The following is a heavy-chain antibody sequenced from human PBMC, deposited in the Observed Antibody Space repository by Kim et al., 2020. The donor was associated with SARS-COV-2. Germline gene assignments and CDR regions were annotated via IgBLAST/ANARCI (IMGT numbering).Heavy chain of an antibody. CDR2: INHSGST. CDR1: GGSFSGYY. D-gene: IGHD2-2*01. V-gene: IGHV4-34*01. Sequence: SETLSLTCAVYGGSFSGYYWSWIRQPPGKGLEWIGEINHSGSTNYNPSLKSRVTISVDTSKNQFSLKLSSVTAADTAVSYCARGLVVPAARRPMNYYYYYMYVWGKGTTGTVSS. CDR3: ARGLVVPAARRPMNYYYYYMYV. J-gene: IGHJ6*03.